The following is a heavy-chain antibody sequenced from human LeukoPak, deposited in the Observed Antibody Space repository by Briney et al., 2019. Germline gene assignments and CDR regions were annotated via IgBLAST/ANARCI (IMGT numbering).Heavy chain of an antibody. D-gene: IGHD4-17*01. J-gene: IGHJ3*02. CDR2: IIPIFGTA. CDR1: VCTFSSYA. V-gene: IGHV1-69*13. Sequence: GASVKVSCKASVCTFSSYAISWVRQAPGQGLEWMGGIIPIFGTANYAQKFQGRVTITADESTSTAYTELSSLRSEDTAVYYCAREVTTVTTLIPRDDAFDIWGQGTMVTVSS. CDR3: AREVTTVTTLIPRDDAFDI.